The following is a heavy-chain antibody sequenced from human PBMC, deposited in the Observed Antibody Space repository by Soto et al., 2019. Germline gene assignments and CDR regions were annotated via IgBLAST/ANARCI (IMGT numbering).Heavy chain of an antibody. V-gene: IGHV4-59*01. J-gene: IGHJ4*02. CDR3: ARSRSADYYDSSGCNFDY. CDR1: GGSISSYY. D-gene: IGHD3-22*01. CDR2: IYYSGST. Sequence: SETLSLTCTVSGGSISSYYWSWIRQPPGKGLEWIGYIYYSGSTNYNPSLKSRVTISVDTSKNQFSLKLSSVTAADTAVYYCARSRSADYYDSSGCNFDYWGQGTLVTVS.